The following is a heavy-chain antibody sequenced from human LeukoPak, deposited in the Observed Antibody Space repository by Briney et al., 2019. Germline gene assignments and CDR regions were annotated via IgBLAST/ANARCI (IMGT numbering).Heavy chain of an antibody. CDR3: ARGYGGNFEFDY. CDR1: GGSISSGGYY. J-gene: IGHJ4*02. CDR2: IYYSGST. D-gene: IGHD4-23*01. Sequence: SQTLSLTCTVSGGSISSGGYYWSWIRQHPGKGLEWIGYIYYSGSTYYNPSLKSRVTISVDTSKNQFSLKLSSVTAADTAVYYCARGYGGNFEFDYWGQGTLVTVSS. V-gene: IGHV4-31*03.